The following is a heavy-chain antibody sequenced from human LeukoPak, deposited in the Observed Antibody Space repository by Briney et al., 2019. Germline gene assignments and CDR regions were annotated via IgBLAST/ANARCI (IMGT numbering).Heavy chain of an antibody. CDR1: GGSFSGYY. Sequence: PSETLSLTCAVCGGSFSGYYWSWIRQPPGKGLEGMGEINHSGSTNYNPPLKSRGTISVDTTKNQCSLKLSSVTAADTAVYYGARLRYYDSSGFYFDYYYYMDVWGKGTTVTISS. V-gene: IGHV4-34*01. CDR3: ARLRYYDSSGFYFDYYYYMDV. D-gene: IGHD3-22*01. CDR2: INHSGST. J-gene: IGHJ6*03.